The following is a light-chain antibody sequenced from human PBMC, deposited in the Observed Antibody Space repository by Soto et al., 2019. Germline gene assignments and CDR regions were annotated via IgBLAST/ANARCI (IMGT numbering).Light chain of an antibody. CDR1: QSVSINY. V-gene: IGKV3-20*01. Sequence: IVLTQSPDTLSLSPGERATLSCRASQSVSINYLAWYQQKLGQAPRLLTYDASRRATGIPDRFSGSGSGTDFTLTISRLETEDSVVYHCHQYGRSPKFGKSTKVDI. CDR2: DAS. CDR3: HQYGRSPK. J-gene: IGKJ1*01.